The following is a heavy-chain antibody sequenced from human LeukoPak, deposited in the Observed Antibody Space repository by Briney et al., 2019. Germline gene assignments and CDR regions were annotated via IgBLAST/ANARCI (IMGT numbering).Heavy chain of an antibody. Sequence: SETLSLTCGVYGGSFRGYYWSWMRQPPGKGLEWIGEINPRGSTNYNPSLKSRVILSADTSKNQFSLTLTSVTAAETAVYYCARRRLGYYFDYWGQGTLVTVSS. CDR3: ARRRLGYYFDY. CDR1: GGSFRGYY. J-gene: IGHJ4*02. V-gene: IGHV4-34*01. CDR2: INPRGST. D-gene: IGHD6-13*01.